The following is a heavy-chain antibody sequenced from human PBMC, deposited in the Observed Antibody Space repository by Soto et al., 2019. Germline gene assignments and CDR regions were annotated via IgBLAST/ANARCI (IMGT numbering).Heavy chain of an antibody. CDR1: GDSVSNGDYY. CDR2: IYYSGST. J-gene: IGHJ5*02. V-gene: IGHV4-61*08. D-gene: IGHD1-7*01. CDR3: ESYNWNYWFDP. Sequence: ASETLSLTCTVSGDSVSNGDYYWSWIRQPPGKGLEWIGYIYYSGSTTYNPSLKSRASILLDKSKNQFSLRLSSVNAADTAVYYCESYNWNYWFDPWGQGTLVTVSS.